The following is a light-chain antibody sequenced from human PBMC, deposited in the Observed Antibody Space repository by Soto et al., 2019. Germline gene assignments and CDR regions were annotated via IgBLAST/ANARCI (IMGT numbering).Light chain of an antibody. V-gene: IGKV1-5*03. CDR1: HSISSY. J-gene: IGKJ1*01. Sequence: DIQFAQSPFLLSASVGDRVTISCRASHSISSYLNWFQQKPGKAPKLLIYKAYSLESGVPSRFSGSGSGTEITLTISSLQPDDFATYYCQQYNSYYWTFGQGTKVDIK. CDR3: QQYNSYYWT. CDR2: KAY.